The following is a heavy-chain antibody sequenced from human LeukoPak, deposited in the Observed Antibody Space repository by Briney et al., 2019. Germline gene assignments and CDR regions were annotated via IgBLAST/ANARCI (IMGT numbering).Heavy chain of an antibody. Sequence: PSGTLSLTCAVSGGSISSSNWWSWVRQPPGKGLEWIGEIYRTGSTNYNPSLKSRVTISVDTSKNQFSLKLSSVTAADTAVNYCARHTLFTYDSSGYFDHWGQGTLVTVSS. D-gene: IGHD3-22*01. J-gene: IGHJ4*02. V-gene: IGHV4-4*02. CDR1: GGSISSSNW. CDR2: IYRTGST. CDR3: ARHTLFTYDSSGYFDH.